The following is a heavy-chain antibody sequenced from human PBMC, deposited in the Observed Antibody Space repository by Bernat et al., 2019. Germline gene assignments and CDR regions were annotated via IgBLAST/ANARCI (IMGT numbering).Heavy chain of an antibody. D-gene: IGHD2-8*02. Sequence: QVQLVQSGAEVKKPGASVKVSCKASGYTFTGYYMHWVRQAPGQGLEWMGWINPNSGSINHAQKLQGWVPMTGDTSISTAYMELSRLRSDDTAMYDCARDLNPGRSYYGMDVWGQGTTVTVSS. CDR3: ARDLNPGRSYYGMDV. J-gene: IGHJ6*02. CDR2: INPNSGSI. CDR1: GYTFTGYY. V-gene: IGHV1-2*04.